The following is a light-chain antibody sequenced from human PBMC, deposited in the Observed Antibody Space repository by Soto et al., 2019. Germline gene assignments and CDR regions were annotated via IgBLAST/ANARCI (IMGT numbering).Light chain of an antibody. J-gene: IGLJ3*02. Sequence: QSVLTQPPSVYGAPGQRVTISCTGSSCNIGAGYDVHWYQQLPGTAPKLLIYGNSNRPSGVPDRFSGSKSGTSASLAITGLQVEDEADYYCQSYDSSLSGWVFGGGTKVTVL. CDR1: SCNIGAGYD. CDR2: GNS. CDR3: QSYDSSLSGWV. V-gene: IGLV1-40*01.